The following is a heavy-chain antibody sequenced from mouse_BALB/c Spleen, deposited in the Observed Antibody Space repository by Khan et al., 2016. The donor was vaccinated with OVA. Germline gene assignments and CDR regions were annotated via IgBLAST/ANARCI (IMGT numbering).Heavy chain of an antibody. CDR2: INPPPGNT. J-gene: IGHJ2*01. Sequence: LEVSGAELAKPGASVKLSCKASGITFINSWILWVKQRPGQGLEWIGNINPPPGNTKYNRNFKDKATLTAAKSSSTAYMQLSSLTSEDSAVYYCARRGLRWDCDYWGQGTTLTVSS. CDR3: ARRGLRWDCDY. CDR1: GITFINSW. V-gene: IGHV1-7*01. D-gene: IGHD1-1*01.